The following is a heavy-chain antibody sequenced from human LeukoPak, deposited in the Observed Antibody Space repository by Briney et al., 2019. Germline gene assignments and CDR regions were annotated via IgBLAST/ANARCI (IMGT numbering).Heavy chain of an antibody. CDR2: ISSNGGST. D-gene: IGHD2-15*01. Sequence: GGSLRLSCAVSGFTFSSYAMHWVRQAPGKGLEYVSAISSNGGSTYYANSVKGRFTISRDNSKNTLYLQMGSLRAEDMAVYYCAREADCSGGSCYSFHYWGQGTLVTVSS. J-gene: IGHJ4*02. CDR1: GFTFSSYA. CDR3: AREADCSGGSCYSFHY. V-gene: IGHV3-64*01.